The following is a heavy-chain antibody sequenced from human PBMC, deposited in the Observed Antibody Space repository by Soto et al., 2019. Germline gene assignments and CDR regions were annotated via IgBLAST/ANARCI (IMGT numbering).Heavy chain of an antibody. J-gene: IGHJ5*02. CDR1: RGSLSSYY. CDR3: ESLFWVKYYRNPRCWSDP. Sequence: PSKTLSLTSTVARGSLSSYYWTWIRLRPKKGMEWIGYIYYSGSTNYNPSLKSRVTISVDTSKNQFSLKLSSVTAADTAVYYCESLFWVKYYRNPRCWSDPWARGSLVTGSS. V-gene: IGHV4-59*01. CDR2: IYYSGST. D-gene: IGHD3-3*01.